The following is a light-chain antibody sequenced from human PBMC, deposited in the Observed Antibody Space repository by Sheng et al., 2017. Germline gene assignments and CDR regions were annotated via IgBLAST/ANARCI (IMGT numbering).Light chain of an antibody. CDR3: QAWDRSTEV. Sequence: SYDLTQPPSVSVSPGQTATITCSGDRLEDRYTCWYQQKEGQSPVLVIYEDNKRPSGIPDRFSGSTSGNAATLTISETQPMDEADYYCQAWDRSTEVFGTGTKVTVL. V-gene: IGLV3-1*01. J-gene: IGLJ1*01. CDR2: EDN. CDR1: RLEDRY.